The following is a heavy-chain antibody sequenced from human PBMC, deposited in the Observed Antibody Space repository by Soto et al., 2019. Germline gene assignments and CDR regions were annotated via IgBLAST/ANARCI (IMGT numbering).Heavy chain of an antibody. CDR3: VLFVEAAALSDS. V-gene: IGHV4-34*01. CDR1: GGSFSGYY. D-gene: IGHD2-15*01. Sequence: SETLSLTCAVYGGSFSGYYWNWIRQPPGMGLEWIGDISHTGNTKYNPSLKSRLTISLDTSKNQFSLKLTSVTAADTAMYYCVLFVEAAALSDSWGRGTLVTVSS. CDR2: ISHTGNT. J-gene: IGHJ4*02.